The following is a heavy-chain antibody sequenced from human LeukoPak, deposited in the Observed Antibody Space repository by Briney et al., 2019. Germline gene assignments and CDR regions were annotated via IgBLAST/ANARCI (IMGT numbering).Heavy chain of an antibody. CDR2: IDPSDSYT. Sequence: GESLKISCKGSGYSFTNYWIGWVRQMPGKGLEWMGRIDPSDSYTNYSPSFQGHVTISADKSISTAYLQWSSLKASDTAMYYCARTPAVTPDYWGQGTLVTVSS. CDR3: ARTPAVTPDY. CDR1: GYSFTNYW. J-gene: IGHJ4*02. D-gene: IGHD4-11*01. V-gene: IGHV5-10-1*01.